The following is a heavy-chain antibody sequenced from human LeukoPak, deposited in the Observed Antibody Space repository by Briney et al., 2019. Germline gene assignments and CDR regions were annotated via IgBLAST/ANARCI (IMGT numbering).Heavy chain of an antibody. CDR1: GFSLTSNG. J-gene: IGHJ4*02. D-gene: IGHD5-12*01. CDR3: ARDRGYTQDY. Sequence: GGSLRLSCAASGFSLTSNGMHWVRQAPGKGLVWVSHIKSDGSSTSYADSVKGRFTISRDNAKNTLYLQMNSLRAEDTAVYFCARDRGYTQDYWGQGTLVTVSS. CDR2: IKSDGSST. V-gene: IGHV3-74*01.